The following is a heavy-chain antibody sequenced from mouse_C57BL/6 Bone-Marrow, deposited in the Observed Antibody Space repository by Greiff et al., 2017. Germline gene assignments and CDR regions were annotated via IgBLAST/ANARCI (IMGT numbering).Heavy chain of an antibody. V-gene: IGHV7-1*01. CDR2: SRNKANDYTT. CDR1: GLTFSDFY. J-gene: IGHJ4*01. Sequence: EVKVVESGGGLVQSGRSLRLSCATSGLTFSDFYMEWVRQAPGKGLEWIAASRNKANDYTTEYSASVKGRFIVSRDTSQSILYLQMNALRAEDTAIYYCARSGYYYGSSYDAMDYWGQGTSVTVSS. CDR3: ARSGYYYGSSYDAMDY. D-gene: IGHD1-1*01.